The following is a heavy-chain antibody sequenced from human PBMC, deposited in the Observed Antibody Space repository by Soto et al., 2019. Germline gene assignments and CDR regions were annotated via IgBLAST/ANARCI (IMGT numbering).Heavy chain of an antibody. D-gene: IGHD3-3*01. CDR2: STTAGEK. V-gene: IGHV3-13*01. CDR1: GVTFSDYD. J-gene: IGHJ6*01. Sequence: EVQLVESGGGVVQPGGSLRLSCAASGVTFSDYDMHWVRQATGKGLEWVAGSTTAGEKYYTGSVKGRFTITSEKAKNSLYIQMNSLSVWEKAVYDCAREGRGVRYGTGVWGPWTTLTVAS. CDR3: AREGRGVRYGTGV.